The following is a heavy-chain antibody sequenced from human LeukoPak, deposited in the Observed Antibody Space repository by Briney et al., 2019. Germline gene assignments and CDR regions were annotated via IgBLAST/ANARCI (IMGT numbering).Heavy chain of an antibody. CDR1: GGTFSSYA. J-gene: IGHJ5*02. CDR3: ARVLYDRSGYYGYKYNWFDP. CDR2: IIPIFGTG. V-gene: IGHV1-69*05. Sequence: SVKVSCKGSGGTFSSYAISWVRQPPGQGLEWMGGIIPIFGTGNYAHKFQGRVTITTDESTSTAYMELSSLRSEDTAVYYCARVLYDRSGYYGYKYNWFDPWGQGTLVTVSS. D-gene: IGHD3-22*01.